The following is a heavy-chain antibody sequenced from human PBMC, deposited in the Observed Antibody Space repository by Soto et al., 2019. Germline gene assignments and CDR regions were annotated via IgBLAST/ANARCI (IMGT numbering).Heavy chain of an antibody. D-gene: IGHD2-15*01. CDR2: VSSGGGT. V-gene: IGHV3-23*01. CDR1: GFTFSTYA. CDR3: AKSRGAGVHFDY. Sequence: EVELLVSGGGLVQPEGSLRLSCAASGFTFSTYAMGWVRQAPGKGLEWVSVVSSGGGTHYADSVKGRFTVSRDNSKNTLSLKMKSLRADDTAVYYCAKSRGAGVHFDYWGQGALVTVSS. J-gene: IGHJ4*02.